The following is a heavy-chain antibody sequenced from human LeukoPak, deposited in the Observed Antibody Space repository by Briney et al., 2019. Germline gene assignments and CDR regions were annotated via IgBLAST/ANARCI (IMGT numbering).Heavy chain of an antibody. CDR3: ASTRYYDFWSGRRNWFDP. V-gene: IGHV1-2*02. CDR2: INPNSGGT. J-gene: IGHJ5*02. CDR1: GYTFTGYY. D-gene: IGHD3-3*01. Sequence: ASVKVSCKASGYTFTGYYMHWVRQAPGQGLEWMGWINPNSGGTNYAQKFQGRVTMTRDTSISTAYMELSRLRSDDTAVYYCASTRYYDFWSGRRNWFDPWGQGTQVTVSS.